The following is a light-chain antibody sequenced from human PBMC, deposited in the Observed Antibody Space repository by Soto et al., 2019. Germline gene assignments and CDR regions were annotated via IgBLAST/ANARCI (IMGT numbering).Light chain of an antibody. Sequence: QSALTQPASVSGSPGQSVTISCTGTSSDVGAYKYVSWYQKHPGKAPKLMIYGVSNRPSGISNRFSGSKSSNTAFLTISGLQPEDEADYYCSSFTGPTTLDVFGTGTKVTVL. CDR2: GVS. CDR3: SSFTGPTTLDV. CDR1: SSDVGAYKY. V-gene: IGLV2-14*03. J-gene: IGLJ1*01.